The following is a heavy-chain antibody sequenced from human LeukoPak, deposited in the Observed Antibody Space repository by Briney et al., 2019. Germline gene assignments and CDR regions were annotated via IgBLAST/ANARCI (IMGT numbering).Heavy chain of an antibody. Sequence: SETLSLTCAVSGYSISRGYYWALIRQPPGKGLEWIGTVYHTGSTYYNPSLDSRVTISVDTSKNEFSLNLKSVTAADTAVYYCARAGWIITSGIDYWGQGALVTISS. CDR1: GYSISRGYY. V-gene: IGHV4-38-2*01. CDR2: VYHTGST. J-gene: IGHJ4*02. CDR3: ARAGWIITSGIDY. D-gene: IGHD3-10*01.